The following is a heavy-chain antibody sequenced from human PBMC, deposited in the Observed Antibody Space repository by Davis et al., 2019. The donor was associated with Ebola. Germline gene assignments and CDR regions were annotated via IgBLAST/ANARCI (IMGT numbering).Heavy chain of an antibody. J-gene: IGHJ4*02. Sequence: GESLKISCVASGFRFSSYWMTWVRLAPGKGLEWVANIRQDGSDRQYVGSVEGRFTISRDNAKNSLYLQMNSLRVEDTGVYYCTRFSRGDLENYWGQGTLVTVSS. V-gene: IGHV3-7*01. D-gene: IGHD1-1*01. CDR1: GFRFSSYW. CDR2: IRQDGSDR. CDR3: TRFSRGDLENY.